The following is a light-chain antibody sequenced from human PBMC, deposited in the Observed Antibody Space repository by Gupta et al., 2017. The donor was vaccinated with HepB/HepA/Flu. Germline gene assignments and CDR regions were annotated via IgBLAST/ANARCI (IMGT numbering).Light chain of an antibody. CDR2: DVF. V-gene: IGLV2-8*01. J-gene: IGLJ1*01. CDR1: SSDIGAYNL. CDR3: FSYAGNDNWV. Sequence: QSAPTQPHSASGSPGQSVTISCTGTSSDIGAYNLVSWYQQHPGKAPKLIIYDVFQRPSGVPDRFSGSKSGNTASLTVSGLQAEDEADYYCFSYAGNDNWVFGGGTKVTVL.